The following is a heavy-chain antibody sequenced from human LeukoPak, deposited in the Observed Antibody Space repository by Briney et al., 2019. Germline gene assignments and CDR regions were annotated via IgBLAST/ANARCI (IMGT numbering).Heavy chain of an antibody. CDR1: GFTFSNYW. V-gene: IGHV3-66*01. CDR2: IYSGGAT. D-gene: IGHD3-22*01. J-gene: IGHJ4*02. CDR3: AREKYYYDSSGLYRNLGFDY. Sequence: GGSLRLSCAASGFTFSNYWMHWVRQAPGKGLEWVSVIYSGGATYYTDSVKGRFTISRDNAKNSLYLQMNSLRAEDTAVYYCAREKYYYDSSGLYRNLGFDYWGQGTLVTVSS.